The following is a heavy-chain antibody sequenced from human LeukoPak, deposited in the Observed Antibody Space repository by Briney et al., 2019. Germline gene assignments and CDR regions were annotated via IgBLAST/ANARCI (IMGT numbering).Heavy chain of an antibody. CDR2: IIPIFGTA. D-gene: IGHD1-14*01. V-gene: IGHV1-69*05. J-gene: IGHJ5*02. CDR1: GGTFSSYA. CDR3: ARGSDAEEFDP. Sequence: SVKVSCKASGGTFSSYAISWARQAPGQGLEWMGGIIPIFGTANYAQKFRGRVTMTRDTSISTAYMELSRLRSDDTAVYYCARGSDAEEFDPWGQGTLVTVSS.